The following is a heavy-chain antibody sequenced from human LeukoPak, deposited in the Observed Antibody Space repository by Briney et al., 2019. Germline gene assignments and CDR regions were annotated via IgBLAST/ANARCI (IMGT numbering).Heavy chain of an antibody. CDR3: ARNSDYYDSSGYYQLLDI. CDR1: GFPLNSYG. D-gene: IGHD3-22*01. CDR2: IWYDGSNK. Sequence: ALVLSWASPGFPLNSYGRHRVRQAPGKGLGWVAVIWYDGSNKYYADSVQRRFTISSGNSKNKLYLQMTSLCADDTAVYSCARNSDYYDSSGYYQLLDICGQGTMVTVSS. V-gene: IGHV3-33*01. J-gene: IGHJ3*02.